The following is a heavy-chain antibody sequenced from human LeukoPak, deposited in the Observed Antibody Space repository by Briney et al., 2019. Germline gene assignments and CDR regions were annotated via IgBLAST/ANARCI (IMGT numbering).Heavy chain of an antibody. Sequence: KPGESLQISGKCSGYIFTSYWIGWVRQMPGKGLEWMGIIYPGDSDTRYSPSFQGQVTISADKSISTACLQWTSLKASDTAMYYCARLKDIVVVVAASPAVSFDYWGQGTLVTVSS. V-gene: IGHV5-51*01. CDR1: GYIFTSYW. CDR2: IYPGDSDT. D-gene: IGHD2-15*01. CDR3: ARLKDIVVVVAASPAVSFDY. J-gene: IGHJ4*02.